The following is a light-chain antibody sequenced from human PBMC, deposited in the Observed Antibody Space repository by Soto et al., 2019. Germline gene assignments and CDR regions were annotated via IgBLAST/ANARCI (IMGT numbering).Light chain of an antibody. Sequence: EIVLTQSPGTLSLSPGESATLSCRASRSLDSGQLAWYQQKVGRAPRLLIHDAFIRATGIPDRFSGSGSGTDFTLTIARLEPEDFAVYFCQHFGSSPPVIFGQGTRLEIK. J-gene: IGKJ5*01. CDR1: RSLDSGQ. V-gene: IGKV3-20*01. CDR3: QHFGSSPPVI. CDR2: DAF.